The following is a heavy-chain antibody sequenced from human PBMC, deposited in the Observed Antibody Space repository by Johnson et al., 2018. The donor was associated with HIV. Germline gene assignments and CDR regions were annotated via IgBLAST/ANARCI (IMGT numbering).Heavy chain of an antibody. J-gene: IGHJ3*02. V-gene: IGHV3-30*04. Sequence: VQLVESGGGVVQPGRSLRLSCAASGFTFSSYAMHWVRQAPGKGLEWVAVIWYDGSNEYYADSVKGRFTISRDNSKNTLYLQMNSLRAEDTAVYYCARSPEGDAFDIWGQGTMVTVSS. CDR3: ARSPEGDAFDI. CDR2: IWYDGSNE. CDR1: GFTFSSYA.